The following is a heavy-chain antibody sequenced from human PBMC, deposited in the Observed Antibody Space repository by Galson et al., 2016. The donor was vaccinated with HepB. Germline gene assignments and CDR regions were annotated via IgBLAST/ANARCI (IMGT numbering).Heavy chain of an antibody. V-gene: IGHV1-3*01. CDR3: VRAPDFWSGFYY. Sequence: SVKVSCKASGYTFSSYAMHWLRQAPGQRPEWTGWINVGNGNTEYSQKFQGRLTITRDTSASTAYMELRSLTSEDTAVYYCVRAPDFWSGFYYWGRGSLVTVSS. CDR1: GYTFSSYA. CDR2: INVGNGNT. J-gene: IGHJ4*02. D-gene: IGHD3-3*01.